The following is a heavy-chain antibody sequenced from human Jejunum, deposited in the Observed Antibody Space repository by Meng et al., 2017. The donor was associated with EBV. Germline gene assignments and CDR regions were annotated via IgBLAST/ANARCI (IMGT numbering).Heavy chain of an antibody. D-gene: IGHD3-3*01. Sequence: QGQLQESGPGLVKPSGTLSLTCAVSGDSISSSNWWSWVRQPPGKGLEWIGETYHSGSTNYNPSLKSRVTISVDKSKNQFSLKLSSVTAADTAVYYCARYGSGYFPALWYWGQGTLVTVPS. CDR2: TYHSGST. V-gene: IGHV4-4*02. CDR3: ARYGSGYFPALWY. J-gene: IGHJ4*02. CDR1: GDSISSSNW.